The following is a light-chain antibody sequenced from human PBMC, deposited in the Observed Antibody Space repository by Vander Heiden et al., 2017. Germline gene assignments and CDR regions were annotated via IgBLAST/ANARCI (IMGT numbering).Light chain of an antibody. CDR3: QQSFSTPRYT. CDR1: QHSNNY. CDR2: AAS. J-gene: IGKJ2*01. V-gene: IGKV1-39*01. Sequence: DIQITQSPSSLSASVGDRVIITFRASQHSNNYLNWWQQKPGKAPKLLIYAASSIQSGVPSRFSGSGSGTDFTLTISSLQPEDFAVYYCQQSFSTPRYTFGQGTKLEIK.